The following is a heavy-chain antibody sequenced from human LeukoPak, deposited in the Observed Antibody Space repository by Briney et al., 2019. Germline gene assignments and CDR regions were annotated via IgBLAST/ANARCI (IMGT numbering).Heavy chain of an antibody. V-gene: IGHV3-49*04. CDR3: TRNRGIATAGILQAPHDY. CDR2: IRSKPYGETT. Sequence: GGSLRLSCSASGFAFGDYAMSWVRQAPGGGLEWVGFIRSKPYGETTEYAASAKGRFTISRDDSKNIVYLQMNSLKVEDTALYYCTRNRGIATAGILQAPHDYWGQGTHVTVSS. J-gene: IGHJ4*02. D-gene: IGHD6-13*01. CDR1: GFAFGDYA.